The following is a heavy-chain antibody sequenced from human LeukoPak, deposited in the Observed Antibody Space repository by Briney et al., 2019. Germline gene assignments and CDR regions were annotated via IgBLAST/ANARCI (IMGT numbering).Heavy chain of an antibody. CDR2: IYYSGST. Sequence: PSETLSLTCTVSGGSISSGDYYWSWIRQPPGKGLEWIGYIYYSGSTYYNPSLKSRVTISVDTSKNQFSLKLSSVTAADTAVYYCARAYGSGSYYREYWGQGTLVTVSS. V-gene: IGHV4-30-4*08. CDR3: ARAYGSGSYYREY. J-gene: IGHJ4*02. D-gene: IGHD3-10*01. CDR1: GGSISSGDYY.